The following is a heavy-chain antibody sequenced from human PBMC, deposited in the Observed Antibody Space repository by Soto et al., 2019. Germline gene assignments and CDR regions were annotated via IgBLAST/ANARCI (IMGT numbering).Heavy chain of an antibody. Sequence: GGSLRLSCAASGFSFTDHYTIWIRQAPGKGLEFISYISSRGSNIYYADSVKGRFTISRDKLKNSLYLQMNSLRPEDTATYFCGSSVLTTFPPVDRWGHGTRVTVSS. CDR1: GFSFTDHY. J-gene: IGHJ5*02. V-gene: IGHV3-11*01. CDR3: GSSVLTTFPPVDR. D-gene: IGHD3-16*01. CDR2: ISSRGSNI.